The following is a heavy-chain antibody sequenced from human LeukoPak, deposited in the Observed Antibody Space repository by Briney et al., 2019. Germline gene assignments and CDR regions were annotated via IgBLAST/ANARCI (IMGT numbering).Heavy chain of an antibody. CDR2: IYTSGST. J-gene: IGHJ4*02. V-gene: IGHV4-4*07. CDR1: GGSISSYY. D-gene: IGHD2-15*01. Sequence: SETLSLTCTVSGGSISSYYWSWIRQPAGKGLEWIGRIYTSGSTNYNPSLKSRVTMSADTSKNQFSLKLSSVTAADTAVYYCAREGLCSGGSCYRPFFDYWGQGTLVTVSS. CDR3: AREGLCSGGSCYRPFFDY.